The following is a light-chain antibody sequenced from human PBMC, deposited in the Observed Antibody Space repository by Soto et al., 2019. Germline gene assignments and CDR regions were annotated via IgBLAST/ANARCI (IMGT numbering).Light chain of an antibody. V-gene: IGKV4-1*01. J-gene: IGKJ4*01. CDR2: WAS. CDR3: QQVYSTPLT. CDR1: QSVLYSSNNKNY. Sequence: DIVMTQSPDSLAVSLGERATINCKSSQSVLYSSNNKNYLAWYQQKPGQPPKLLIYWASTRESGVPDRFSGSGSGTDFTLTISILQAEDVAVYYCQQVYSTPLTFGGGTKVEIK.